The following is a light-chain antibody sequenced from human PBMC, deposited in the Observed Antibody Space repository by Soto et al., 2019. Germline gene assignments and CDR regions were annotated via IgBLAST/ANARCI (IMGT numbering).Light chain of an antibody. J-gene: IGLJ1*01. CDR3: SSYAGSNNFDV. CDR2: EVN. V-gene: IGLV2-8*01. CDR1: SSDVGGYDY. Sequence: QSVLTQPPSASGSPGQSVTISCTGTSSDVGGYDYVSWYQHHPGKAPKLLIYEVNKRPSGVPDRFSGSKFGNTASLTVSGLQAEDEADYYCSSYAGSNNFDVFGTGTKLTVL.